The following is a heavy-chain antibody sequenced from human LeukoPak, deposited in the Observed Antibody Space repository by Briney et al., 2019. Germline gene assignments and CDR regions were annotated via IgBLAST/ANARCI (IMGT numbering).Heavy chain of an antibody. Sequence: GGSLRLSYAASGFTFSSYAMSWVRQAPGKGLEWVSAISGSGGSTYYADSVKGRFTISRDNSKNTLYLQMNSLRAEDTAVYYCAKEIAAGTLHYYYYYGMDVWGQGTTVTVSS. D-gene: IGHD6-13*01. CDR3: AKEIAAGTLHYYYYYGMDV. J-gene: IGHJ6*02. CDR1: GFTFSSYA. V-gene: IGHV3-23*01. CDR2: ISGSGGST.